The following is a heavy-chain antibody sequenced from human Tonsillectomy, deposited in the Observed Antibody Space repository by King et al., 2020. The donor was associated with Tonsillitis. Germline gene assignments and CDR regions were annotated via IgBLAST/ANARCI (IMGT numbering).Heavy chain of an antibody. J-gene: IGHJ4*02. D-gene: IGHD3-22*01. CDR2: IYSGGSST. CDR1: GFTFSSYA. Sequence: VQLVESGGGLVQPGGSLRLSCAASGFTFSSYAMSWVRQAPGKGLEWVSIIYSGGSSTYYADSVKGRFTISRDNSKNTLYLQMNSLRAEDTAVYYCAKEKEAYYYDSSVYYSCFDYWGQGTLVTVSS. V-gene: IGHV3-23*03. CDR3: AKEKEAYYYDSSVYYSCFDY.